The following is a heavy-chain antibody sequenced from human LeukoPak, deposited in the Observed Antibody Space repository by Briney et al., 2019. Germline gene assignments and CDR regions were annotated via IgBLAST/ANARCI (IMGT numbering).Heavy chain of an antibody. J-gene: IGHJ4*02. CDR1: GYTFTGYY. CDR3: ARPDGYNENFDY. V-gene: IGHV1-2*02. D-gene: IGHD5-24*01. Sequence: ASVKVSCKASGYTFTGYYMHWVRQAPGQGLEWMGWINPNSGGTNYVQKFQGRVTMTRDTSISTAYMELSRLRSDDTAVYYCARPDGYNENFDYWGQGTLVTVSS. CDR2: INPNSGGT.